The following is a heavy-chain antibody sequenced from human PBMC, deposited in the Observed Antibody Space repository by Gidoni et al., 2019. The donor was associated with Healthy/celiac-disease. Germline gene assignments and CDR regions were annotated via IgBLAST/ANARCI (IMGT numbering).Heavy chain of an antibody. CDR3: TRGYGDYGTALDY. J-gene: IGHJ4*02. V-gene: IGHV3-49*05. CDR1: GFTFGVYA. CDR2: IRSKAYGGTT. Sequence: EVQLVESGGGLVKPGRSLRLSCTASGFTFGVYAMSWFRQAPGKGLEWVGLIRSKAYGGTTEYAASVKGRFTISRDDSKSIAYLQMNSLKTEDTAVYYCTRGYGDYGTALDYWGQGTLVTVSS. D-gene: IGHD4-17*01.